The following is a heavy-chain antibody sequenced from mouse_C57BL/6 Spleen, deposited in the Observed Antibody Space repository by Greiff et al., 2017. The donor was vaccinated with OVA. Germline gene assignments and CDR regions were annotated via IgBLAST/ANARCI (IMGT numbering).Heavy chain of an antibody. V-gene: IGHV1-52*01. CDR3: AGETAQATTGFAY. D-gene: IGHD3-2*02. CDR2: IDPSDSET. CDR1: GYTFTSYW. Sequence: QVQLQQPGAELVRPGSSVKLSCKASGYTFTSYWMHWVKQRPIQGLEWIGNIDPSDSETHYNQKFKDKATLTVDKSSSTAYMQLSSLTSEDSAVYYGAGETAQATTGFAYWGQGTLVTVSA. J-gene: IGHJ3*01.